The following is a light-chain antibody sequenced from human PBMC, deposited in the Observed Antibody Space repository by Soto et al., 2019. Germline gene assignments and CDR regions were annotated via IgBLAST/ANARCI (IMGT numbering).Light chain of an antibody. CDR1: QSVSGDY. V-gene: IGKV3-20*01. CDR3: QQYGSSPLT. J-gene: IGKJ1*01. CDR2: DAS. Sequence: EIVLTQSPGTLSLSPGERATLSCRASQSVSGDYLVWYQQKPGQAPRLLIYDASYRATGIPDRFSGSGSGTDFTLTISRLEPEDFAVYYCQQYGSSPLTFGQGTKVEIK.